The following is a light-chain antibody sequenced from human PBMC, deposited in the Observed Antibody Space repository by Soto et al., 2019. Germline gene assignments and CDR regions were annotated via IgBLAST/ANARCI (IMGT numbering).Light chain of an antibody. V-gene: IGLV1-51*01. CDR2: DNN. CDR3: GTWESYLSVGV. J-gene: IGLJ2*01. CDR1: GSNIGSNS. Sequence: QSVLTQPPSVSAAPGQTVTISCSGSGSNIGSNSVSWYQQVPGTAPKLLLYDNNKRPSGIPDRFFGSKSGTSATLGIAGLQTADEDDYYCGTWESYLSVGVFGGGTQLTVL.